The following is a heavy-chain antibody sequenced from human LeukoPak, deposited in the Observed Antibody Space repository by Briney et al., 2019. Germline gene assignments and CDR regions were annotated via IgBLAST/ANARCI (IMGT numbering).Heavy chain of an antibody. Sequence: SQTLSLTCTVSGGSISSGGYYWSWIRQHPGKGLEWIGYIYYSGSTYYNPSLKSRVTISVDTSKNQFSLKLSSVTAADTAVYYCARVRYGDYVGWFDPWGQGTLVTVSS. V-gene: IGHV4-31*03. CDR2: IYYSGST. CDR3: ARVRYGDYVGWFDP. D-gene: IGHD4-17*01. J-gene: IGHJ5*02. CDR1: GGSISSGGYY.